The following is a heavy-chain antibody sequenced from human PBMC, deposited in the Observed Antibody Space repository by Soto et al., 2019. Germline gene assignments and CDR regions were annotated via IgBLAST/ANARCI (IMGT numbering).Heavy chain of an antibody. J-gene: IGHJ4*02. Sequence: KAGGSLRLSCAASGFTFSSYSMNWVRQAPGKGLEWVSSISSSSSYIYYADSVKGRFTISRDNAKNSLYLQMNSLRAEDTAVYYCARDTLYYYDSSGYRHIDYWGQGTLVTVSS. CDR1: GFTFSSYS. V-gene: IGHV3-21*01. CDR3: ARDTLYYYDSSGYRHIDY. D-gene: IGHD3-22*01. CDR2: ISSSSSYI.